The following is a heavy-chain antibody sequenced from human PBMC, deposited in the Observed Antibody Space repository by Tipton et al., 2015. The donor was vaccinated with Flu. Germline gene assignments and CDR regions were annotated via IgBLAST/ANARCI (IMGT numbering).Heavy chain of an antibody. Sequence: QLVQSGAEVKKPGASVKVSCKASGYTFTSYGISWVRQAPGQGLEWMGWISAYNGNTNYAQKLQGRVTMTTDTSTSTAYMELRSLRCDDTAVYYCARARGRNYYDSSGYYYPYYFDYWGQGTLVTVSS. D-gene: IGHD3-22*01. J-gene: IGHJ4*02. CDR1: GYTFTSYG. CDR2: ISAYNGNT. CDR3: ARARGRNYYDSSGYYYPYYFDY. V-gene: IGHV1-18*01.